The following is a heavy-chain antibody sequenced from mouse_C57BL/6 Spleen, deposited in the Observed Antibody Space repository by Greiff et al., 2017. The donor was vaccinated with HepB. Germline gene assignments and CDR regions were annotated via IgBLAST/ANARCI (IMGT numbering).Heavy chain of an antibody. CDR3: ARWYTVADY. CDR1: GYTFTSYT. V-gene: IGHV1-4*01. D-gene: IGHD1-1*01. Sequence: QVHVKQSGAELARPGASVKMSCKASGYTFTSYTMHWVKQRPGQGLEWIGYINPSSGYTKYNQKFKDKATLTADKSSSTAYMQLSSLTSEDSAVYYCARWYTVADYWGQGTTLTVSS. CDR2: INPSSGYT. J-gene: IGHJ2*01.